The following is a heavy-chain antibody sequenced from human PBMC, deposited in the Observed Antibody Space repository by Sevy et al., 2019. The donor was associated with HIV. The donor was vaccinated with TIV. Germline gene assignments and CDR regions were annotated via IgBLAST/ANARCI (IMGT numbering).Heavy chain of an antibody. CDR3: TLEGLYCSGGTCYSEGFDS. D-gene: IGHD2-15*01. V-gene: IGHV3-15*01. Sequence: GGSLRLSCAAFGFTVSDAWMSWVRQAPGKGLQWVGRIKSKTDGGTTDNVTPVKGRFTISREDSKNTLYLQINSLKTEDTAVYYCTLEGLYCSGGTCYSEGFDSWGQGILVTVSS. J-gene: IGHJ4*02. CDR2: IKSKTDGGTT. CDR1: GFTVSDAW.